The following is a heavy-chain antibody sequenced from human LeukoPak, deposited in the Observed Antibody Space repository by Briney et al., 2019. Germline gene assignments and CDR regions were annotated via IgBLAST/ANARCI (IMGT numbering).Heavy chain of an antibody. D-gene: IGHD3-22*01. CDR1: GGSISSSSYY. CDR3: ARGSSGYYLGVDY. V-gene: IGHV4-61*05. Sequence: SETLSLTCTVSGGSISSSSYYWGWIRQPPGKGLEWIGYIHYSGSTNYNPSLKSRVTISVDTSKNQFSLKLSSVTAADTAVYYCARGSSGYYLGVDYWGQGTLVTVSS. J-gene: IGHJ4*02. CDR2: IHYSGST.